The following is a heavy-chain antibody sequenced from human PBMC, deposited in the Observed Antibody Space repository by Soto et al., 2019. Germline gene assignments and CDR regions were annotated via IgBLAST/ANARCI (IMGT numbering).Heavy chain of an antibody. D-gene: IGHD6-13*01. CDR3: ARDQYVAAAGTLYGMDV. CDR2: IYYSGST. CDR1: VGSISSGVYY. J-gene: IGHJ6*02. V-gene: IGHV4-31*03. Sequence: PSETLSLTCTVSVGSISSGVYYWSWIRQHPGKGLEWIGYIYYSGSTYYNPSLKSRVTLSVDTSKNQFSLKLSSVTAADTAVYYCARDQYVAAAGTLYGMDVWGQGTTVTVSS.